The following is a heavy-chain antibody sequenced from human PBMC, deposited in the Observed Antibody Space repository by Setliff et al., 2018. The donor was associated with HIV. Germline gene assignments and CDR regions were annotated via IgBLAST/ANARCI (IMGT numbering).Heavy chain of an antibody. CDR1: GGLISSGSYY. Sequence: PSETLSLTCNVTGGLISSGSYYWSWVRQPAGKGLEWIGRAYISESSHYNPSLKSRVTISVDTSKNQFSLKLSSVTAADTAVYYCARQDQYDDSGYYVGFYGMDVWGQGTTVTVSS. CDR3: ARQDQYDDSGYYVGFYGMDV. D-gene: IGHD3-22*01. J-gene: IGHJ6*02. V-gene: IGHV4-61*02. CDR2: AYISESS.